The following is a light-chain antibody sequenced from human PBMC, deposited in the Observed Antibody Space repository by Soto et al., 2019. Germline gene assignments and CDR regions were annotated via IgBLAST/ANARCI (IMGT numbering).Light chain of an antibody. CDR1: QGINNF. Sequence: DSQMTQSPSCLSASVGDRVTITWRASQGINNFLAWYQQKPGKVPKLLIYAASTLQSGVPSRFSGSGSGTDFSLTISSLQPEDVATYYCQKYDDAPLTFGGGTKVEIK. CDR3: QKYDDAPLT. J-gene: IGKJ4*01. V-gene: IGKV1-27*01. CDR2: AAS.